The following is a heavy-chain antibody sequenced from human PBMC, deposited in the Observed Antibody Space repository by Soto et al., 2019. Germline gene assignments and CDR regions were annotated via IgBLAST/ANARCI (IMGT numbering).Heavy chain of an antibody. CDR3: VHPRSTVQIPPA. D-gene: IGHD4-17*01. Sequence: QPGGSLRLSCSVSGFTFSMFSMHWVRQAPGKGLEYVSGISSNGDSTYYADSVKGRFTISRDNSKNTLYLQMSSLRAVDTAVYYCVHPRSTVQIPPAWGQGTLVTVSS. CDR1: GFTFSMFS. CDR2: ISSNGDST. V-gene: IGHV3-64D*06. J-gene: IGHJ5*02.